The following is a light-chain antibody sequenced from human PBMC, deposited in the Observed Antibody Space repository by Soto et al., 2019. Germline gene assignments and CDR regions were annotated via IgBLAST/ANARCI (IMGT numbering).Light chain of an antibody. CDR1: QSVLYSSNNKNY. Sequence: DIVMTQSPDSLAVSLGERATINCKSSQSVLYSSNNKNYLAWYQQRPGQPPNLLIYWASSRESGVPDRFSGSGSGTDFTLTITSLQAEDVAVYYCQQYYTTPPTFGQGIKVEIK. CDR2: WAS. V-gene: IGKV4-1*01. CDR3: QQYYTTPPT. J-gene: IGKJ1*01.